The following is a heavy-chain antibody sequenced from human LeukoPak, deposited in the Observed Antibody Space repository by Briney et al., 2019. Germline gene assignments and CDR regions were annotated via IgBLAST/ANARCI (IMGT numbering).Heavy chain of an antibody. D-gene: IGHD3-16*01. J-gene: IGHJ4*02. CDR3: ARDDLGGVATII. CDR1: GFSLSTSGMC. V-gene: IGHV4-61*02. Sequence: SGPALVKPTQTLTLTCTFSGFSLSTSGMCVSWIRQPPGKALEWIGRIYTSGSTDYNPSLKSRVTMSVDTSKNQFSLKLSSVTAADTAVYYCARDDLGGVATIIGGQGTLVTVSS. CDR2: IYTSGST.